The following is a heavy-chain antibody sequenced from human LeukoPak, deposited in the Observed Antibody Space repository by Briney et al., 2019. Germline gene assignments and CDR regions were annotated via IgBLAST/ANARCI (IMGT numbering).Heavy chain of an antibody. CDR3: ARSPRSRITTSVYFDY. D-gene: IGHD3-3*01. CDR2: IYYSGST. J-gene: IGHJ4*02. CDR1: GGSISSGGYY. Sequence: SETLSLTCTVSGGSISSGGYYWSWIRQHPGKGLEWIGYIYYSGSTYYNPSLKSRVTISVDTSKNQFSLKLSSVTAADTAVYYCARSPRSRITTSVYFDYWGQGTLVTVSS. V-gene: IGHV4-31*03.